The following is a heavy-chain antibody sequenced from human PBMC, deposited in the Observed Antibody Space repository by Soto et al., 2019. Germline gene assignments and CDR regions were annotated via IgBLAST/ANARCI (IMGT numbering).Heavy chain of an antibody. V-gene: IGHV1-69*01. J-gene: IGHJ6*01. CDR1: GGTFSSYA. D-gene: IGHD1-26*01. CDR3: AGGGATISYYYYGMDV. CDR2: IIPIFGTA. Sequence: QVQLVQSGAEVKKPGSSVKVSCKASGGTFSSYAISWVRQAPGQGLEWMGVIIPIFGTANYAQKLKGRVTITADESTSTAYMALSSLRSEDTAVYYCAGGGATISYYYYGMDVWGQGTTVTVSS.